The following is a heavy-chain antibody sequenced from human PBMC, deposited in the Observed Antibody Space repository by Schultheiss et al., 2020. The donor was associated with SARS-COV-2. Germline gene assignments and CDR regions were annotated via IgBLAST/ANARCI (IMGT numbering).Heavy chain of an antibody. CDR3: ARDSRDGYGMDV. CDR2: IYYSGST. D-gene: IGHD2-21*02. J-gene: IGHJ6*02. Sequence: SETLSLTCTVSGGSISSYYWSWIRQPPGKGLEWIGYIYYSGSTNYNPSLKSRVTISVDTSKNQFSLKLSSVTAADTALYYCARDSRDGYGMDVWGQGTTVTVSS. CDR1: GGSISSYY. V-gene: IGHV4-59*01.